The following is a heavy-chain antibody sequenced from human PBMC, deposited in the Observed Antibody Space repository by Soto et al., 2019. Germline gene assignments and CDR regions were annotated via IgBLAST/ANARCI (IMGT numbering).Heavy chain of an antibody. J-gene: IGHJ4*02. CDR2: INPGGGIT. CDR1: GNTFTTYY. Sequence: ASVQVSCKASGNTFTTYYIHWVRQAPGQGLEWMGIINPGGGITRYAQKFQGRVTMTRDTSTSTVYLDLSSLRSEDTGVYYCARDFTPSGTSNWNPDPPPEDWGQGILVTVSS. D-gene: IGHD1-20*01. V-gene: IGHV1-46*01. CDR3: ARDFTPSGTSNWNPDPPPED.